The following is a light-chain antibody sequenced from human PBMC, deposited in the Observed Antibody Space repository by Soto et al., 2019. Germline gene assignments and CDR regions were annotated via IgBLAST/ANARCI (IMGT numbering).Light chain of an antibody. CDR3: QQYDNLPPFT. V-gene: IGKV1-9*01. CDR1: QGISSY. J-gene: IGKJ3*01. Sequence: DIQLTQSPSFLSASVGDRVTITCRASQGISSYLAWYQQKPGKAPKLMIYAASILQSGVPSRFSGSGAGTDFTFTISSLQPEDIATYYCQQYDNLPPFTFGPGTKVDIK. CDR2: AAS.